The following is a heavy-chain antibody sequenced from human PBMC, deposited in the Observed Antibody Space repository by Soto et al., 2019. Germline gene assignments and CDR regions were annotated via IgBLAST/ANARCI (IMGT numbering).Heavy chain of an antibody. V-gene: IGHV4-59*01. CDR3: ARVTYYYGSGSHSFDY. CDR1: GGSISSYY. J-gene: IGHJ4*02. D-gene: IGHD3-10*01. CDR2: IYYSGST. Sequence: PSETLSLTCTVSGGSISSYYWSWIRQPPGKGLEWIGYIYYSGSTNYNPSLESRVTISVDTSKNQFSLKLSSVTAADTAVYYCARVTYYYGSGSHSFDYWGQGTLVTVSS.